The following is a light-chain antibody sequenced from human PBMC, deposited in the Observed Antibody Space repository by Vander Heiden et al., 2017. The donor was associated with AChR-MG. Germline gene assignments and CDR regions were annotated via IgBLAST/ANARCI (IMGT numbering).Light chain of an antibody. CDR3: QQSYSTVT. CDR2: AAS. V-gene: IGKV1-39*01. CDR1: QSISSY. Sequence: IHITHSPSSLSACVSDRVTLTCRAGQSISSYLKWYQQKPGKASKLMIYAASSLQSRVPSRFGGSGSGTDFTITISSLQHEDFATYYWQQSYSTVTFGPGTKVDIK. J-gene: IGKJ3*01.